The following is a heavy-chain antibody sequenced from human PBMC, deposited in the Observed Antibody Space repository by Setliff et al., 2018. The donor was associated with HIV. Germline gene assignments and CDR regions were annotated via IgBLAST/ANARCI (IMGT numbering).Heavy chain of an antibody. D-gene: IGHD6-25*01. CDR3: ARVRLGYNDLTPPRHTHALGY. Sequence: GASVKVSCKASGGTFSNYAVSWVRQAPGQGLEWMGGIIPMFGTPDYAQKFQGRVTITADESTSTAYMELSSLTSEDTAVYYCARVRLGYNDLTPPRHTHALGYWGQGTLVTVSS. CDR2: IIPMFGTP. J-gene: IGHJ4*02. V-gene: IGHV1-69*13. CDR1: GGTFSNYA.